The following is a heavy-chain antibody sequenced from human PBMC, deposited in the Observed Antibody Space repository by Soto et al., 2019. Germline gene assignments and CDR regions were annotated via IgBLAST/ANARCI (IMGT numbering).Heavy chain of an antibody. Sequence: QVRLEESGPGLVKPSETLSLICSVSGGSVNNANYFWNWIRHHPENGVEWIGYIYYSGSTRYNPSFKTRATLSIDTSKNQFSLRLNSVTVADTAVYFCARDADYGGSRGGMDVWGRGTTVTVSS. D-gene: IGHD4-17*01. CDR3: ARDADYGGSRGGMDV. J-gene: IGHJ6*02. V-gene: IGHV4-31*03. CDR1: GGSVNNANYF. CDR2: IYYSGST.